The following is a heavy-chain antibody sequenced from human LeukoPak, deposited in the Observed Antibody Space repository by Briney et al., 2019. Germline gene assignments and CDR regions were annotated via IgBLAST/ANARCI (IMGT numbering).Heavy chain of an antibody. CDR2: ISYDGSNK. CDR1: GFTFSSYG. D-gene: IGHD3-22*01. J-gene: IGHJ3*02. Sequence: PGRSLRLSCAASGFTFSSYGMNWVRQAPGKGLEWVAVISYDGSNKYYADSVKGRFTIPRDNSKNTLYLQMNSLRAEDTAVYYCAKDGSSGYYPYAFDIWGQGTKVTVSS. CDR3: AKDGSSGYYPYAFDI. V-gene: IGHV3-30*18.